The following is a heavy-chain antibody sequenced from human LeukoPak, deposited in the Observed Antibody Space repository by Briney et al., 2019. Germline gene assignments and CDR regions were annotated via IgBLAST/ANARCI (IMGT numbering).Heavy chain of an antibody. D-gene: IGHD3-3*01. CDR3: ARGPYYDFWSGYYQDGWFDP. J-gene: IGHJ5*02. CDR1: GYTFTSYG. CDR2: ISAYNGNT. Sequence: GASVKVSCKASGYTFTSYGIGWVRQAPGQGLEWMGWISAYNGNTNYAQKLQGRVTMTTDTSTSTAYMELRSLRSDDTAVYYCARGPYYDFWSGYYQDGWFDPWGQGTLVTVSS. V-gene: IGHV1-18*01.